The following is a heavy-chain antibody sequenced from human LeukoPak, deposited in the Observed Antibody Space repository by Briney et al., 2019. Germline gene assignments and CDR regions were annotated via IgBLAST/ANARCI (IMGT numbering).Heavy chain of an antibody. CDR1: GGSFSGYY. D-gene: IGHD3-10*01. V-gene: IGHV4-34*01. CDR2: INHSGST. J-gene: IGHJ6*02. Sequence: SETLSLTCAVYGGSFSGYYWSWMRQPPGKGLEWIGEINHSGSTNYNPSLKSRVTISVDTSKNQFSLKLSSVTAADTAVYYCARAIMVRGVKADRTFDYYYYGMDVGGQGTTVTVSS. CDR3: ARAIMVRGVKADRTFDYYYYGMDV.